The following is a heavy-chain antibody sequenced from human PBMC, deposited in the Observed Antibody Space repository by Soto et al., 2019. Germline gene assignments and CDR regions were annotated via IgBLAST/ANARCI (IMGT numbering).Heavy chain of an antibody. CDR2: ISGGGGNT. Sequence: EVQLLESGGGLVQPGGSLRLSCAASGFTFSGYAMSWVRQAPGKGLEWVSQISGGGGNTYYADSVKGRFTISRDNSTNTLYLQMSSLRTEDTAVYHCARVRCSPGGCSPNWFDPWGQGTLVTVSS. CDR1: GFTFSGYA. CDR3: ARVRCSPGGCSPNWFDP. D-gene: IGHD2-15*01. V-gene: IGHV3-23*01. J-gene: IGHJ5*02.